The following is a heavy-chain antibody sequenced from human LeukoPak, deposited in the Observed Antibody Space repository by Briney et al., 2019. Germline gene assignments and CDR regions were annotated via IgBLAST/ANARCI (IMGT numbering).Heavy chain of an antibody. D-gene: IGHD3-16*01. CDR1: GGSISSGSYY. J-gene: IGHJ5*02. V-gene: IGHV4-61*02. CDR3: ATDQNTGGEYWFDP. Sequence: PSETLSLTCTVSGGSISSGSYYWSWIRQPAGKGLEWIERIYTSGSTNYNPSLKSRVTISVDTSKNQFSLKLSSVTAADTAVYYCATDQNTGGEYWFDPWGQGTLVTVSS. CDR2: IYTSGST.